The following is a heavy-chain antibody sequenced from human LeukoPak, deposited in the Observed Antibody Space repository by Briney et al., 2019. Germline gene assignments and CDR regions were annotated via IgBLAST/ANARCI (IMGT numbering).Heavy chain of an antibody. Sequence: SQTLSLTCAISGDSISTNSVAWNWIRQSPSRGLEWLGRTYYRSKWYNDYAVSVKGRITIDPDTSRNQFSLQLNSVTPEDTAVYYCARRSWSGNNYFDPWGQGTLVTVSS. CDR2: TYYRSKWYN. J-gene: IGHJ5*02. CDR3: ARRSWSGNNYFDP. D-gene: IGHD3-3*01. CDR1: GDSISTNSVA. V-gene: IGHV6-1*01.